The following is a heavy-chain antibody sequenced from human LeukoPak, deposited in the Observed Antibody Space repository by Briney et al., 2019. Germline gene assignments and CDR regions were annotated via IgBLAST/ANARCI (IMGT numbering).Heavy chain of an antibody. CDR2: ISSSSYYI. J-gene: IGHJ4*02. CDR1: GFTFSTYS. D-gene: IGHD3-3*01. CDR3: ARDYVFLSGVFDY. Sequence: PGGSLRLSCAASGFTFSTYSMNWVCQAPGKGLEWVSSISSSSYYIYYVDSVKGRFTISRDNAKNSLYLQMNSLRVEDTAVYYCARDYVFLSGVFDYWGQGTLVTVSS. V-gene: IGHV3-21*01.